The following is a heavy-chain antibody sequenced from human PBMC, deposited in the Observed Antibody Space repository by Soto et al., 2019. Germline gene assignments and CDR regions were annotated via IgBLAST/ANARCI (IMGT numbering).Heavy chain of an antibody. J-gene: IGHJ4*02. D-gene: IGHD3-3*01. V-gene: IGHV3-23*01. Sequence: GGSLRLSCAASEFPFSSYAMSWVRPAPGKGLEWLSAISGSGYTTYYADSVKGRFTISRDNAKNSLYLQMNSLRDEDTAVYYCERKATIFGVVIVFDYWGQGTLVTVSS. CDR3: ERKATIFGVVIVFDY. CDR2: ISGSGYTT. CDR1: EFPFSSYA.